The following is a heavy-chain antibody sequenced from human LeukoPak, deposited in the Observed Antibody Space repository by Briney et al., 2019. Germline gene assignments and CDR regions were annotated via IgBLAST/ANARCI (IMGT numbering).Heavy chain of an antibody. Sequence: GGSLRRSCAASGFTFSSYSMNWVRQAPGKGLKWVSSISSSSSYIYYADSVKGRFTISRDNAKNSLYLQMNSLRAEDTAVYYCARGYSSSWSIFDYWGQGTLVTVSS. J-gene: IGHJ4*02. CDR1: GFTFSSYS. CDR3: ARGYSSSWSIFDY. CDR2: ISSSSSYI. D-gene: IGHD6-13*01. V-gene: IGHV3-21*01.